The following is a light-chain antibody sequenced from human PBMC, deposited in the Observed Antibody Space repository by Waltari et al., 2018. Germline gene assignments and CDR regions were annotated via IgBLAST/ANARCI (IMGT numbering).Light chain of an antibody. J-gene: IGLJ2*01. Sequence: SALTQPACVSGSPGQSVTISCTGTSSVVGGYTYFSWYQQHPGKAPKLMIYNVNKRPSRGSNRFSGSKSGNTASLTITGLQAEDEAGYNCSSYTTSNTLVFGGRTKVTVL. CDR1: SSVVGGYTY. V-gene: IGLV2-14*01. CDR3: SSYTTSNTLV. CDR2: NVN.